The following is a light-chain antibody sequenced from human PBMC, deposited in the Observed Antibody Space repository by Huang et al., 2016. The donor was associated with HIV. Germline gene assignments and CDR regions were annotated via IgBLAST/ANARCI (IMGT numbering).Light chain of an antibody. CDR3: LQLNSFPFT. Sequence: IQLTQSPSSLSASVGDRVTITCRASQGISSYLAWYHQKPGKAPKLLIYAASTLHSGGPSRFSGSGSGTDFTLTISSLQPEDFATYYCLQLNSFPFTFGPGTKVDIK. V-gene: IGKV1-9*01. CDR2: AAS. CDR1: QGISSY. J-gene: IGKJ3*01.